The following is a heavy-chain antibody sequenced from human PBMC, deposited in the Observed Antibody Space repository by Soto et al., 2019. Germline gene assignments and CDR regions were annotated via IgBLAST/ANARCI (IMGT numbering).Heavy chain of an antibody. Sequence: PGGSLRLSCAASGFTFSSYAMHWVRQAPGKGLEWVAVISYDGSNKYYADSVKGRFTISRDNSKNTLYLQMNSLRAEDTAVYYCATETIQYYYDYWGQGTLVTVSS. V-gene: IGHV3-30-3*01. CDR3: ATETIQYYYDY. CDR2: ISYDGSNK. CDR1: GFTFSSYA. D-gene: IGHD2-21*01. J-gene: IGHJ4*02.